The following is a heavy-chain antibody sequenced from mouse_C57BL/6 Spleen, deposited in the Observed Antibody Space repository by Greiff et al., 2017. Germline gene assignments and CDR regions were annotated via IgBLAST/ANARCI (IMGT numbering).Heavy chain of an antibody. D-gene: IGHD2-5*01. CDR2: INYDGSST. J-gene: IGHJ2*01. Sequence: EVNVVESEGGLVQPGSSMKLSCTASGFTFSDYYMAWVRQVPEKGLEWVANINYDGSSTYYLDSLKSRFIISRDNAKNILYLQMSSLKSEDTATYYCAREAAYSNYFDYWGQGTTLTVSS. CDR1: GFTFSDYY. CDR3: AREAAYSNYFDY. V-gene: IGHV5-16*01.